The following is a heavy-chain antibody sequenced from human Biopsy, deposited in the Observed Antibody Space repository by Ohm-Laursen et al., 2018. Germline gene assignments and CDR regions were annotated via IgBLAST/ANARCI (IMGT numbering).Heavy chain of an antibody. D-gene: IGHD2-15*01. CDR2: INQAGTT. V-gene: IGHV4-34*08. J-gene: IGHJ4*02. CDR1: GKTFSDYQ. CDR3: GNEVHGRDY. Sequence: SETLSLTCFVFGKTFSDYQWSWIRQPPGKGLEWIGQINQAGTTNYNPSLKSRVSISADASKYEFSLRLTSVTAADTAVYLCGNEVHGRDYWGLGVQVTVSS.